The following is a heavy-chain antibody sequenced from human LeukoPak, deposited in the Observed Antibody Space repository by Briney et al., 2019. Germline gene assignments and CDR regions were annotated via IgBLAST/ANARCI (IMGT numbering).Heavy chain of an antibody. D-gene: IGHD3-22*01. V-gene: IGHV4-59*01. CDR1: GGSISSYF. CDR3: AQNSDYYDSSGYYFFDY. J-gene: IGHJ4*02. Sequence: SETLSLTCTISGGSISSYFWSWIRQPPGKGLEWIGYIYYTGSTNYNPSLKSRVIISLDTSKNQFSLKLSSVTAADTAVYYCAQNSDYYDSSGYYFFDYWGQGTLVTVSS. CDR2: IYYTGST.